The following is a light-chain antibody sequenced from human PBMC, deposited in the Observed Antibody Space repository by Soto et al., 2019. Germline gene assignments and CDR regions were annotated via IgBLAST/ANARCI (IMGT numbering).Light chain of an antibody. CDR1: HSVSSN. J-gene: IGKJ4*01. CDR3: QQYNNWPLT. V-gene: IGKV3-15*01. Sequence: ILMTQSTATLSVSPGERATLSCRASHSVSSNVAWYQQKPGQAPRLLIYDASTMATGFPARFSGSGSGTEFTLTISSLQSEDFAVYYCQQYNNWPLTFAGGTKV. CDR2: DAS.